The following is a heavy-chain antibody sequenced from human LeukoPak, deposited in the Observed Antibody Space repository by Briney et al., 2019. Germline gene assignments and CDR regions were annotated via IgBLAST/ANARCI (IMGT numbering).Heavy chain of an antibody. D-gene: IGHD2-15*01. CDR3: ASEDCSGGSCYLDY. V-gene: IGHV3-7*01. CDR1: GFTFSSYW. CDR2: IKQDGSEK. Sequence: GGSLRLSCAAFGFTFSSYWMSWVRQAPGKGLEWVANIKQDGSEKYYVDSVKGRFTISRDNAKNSLYLQMNSLRAEDTAVYYCASEDCSGGSCYLDYWGQGTLVTVSS. J-gene: IGHJ4*02.